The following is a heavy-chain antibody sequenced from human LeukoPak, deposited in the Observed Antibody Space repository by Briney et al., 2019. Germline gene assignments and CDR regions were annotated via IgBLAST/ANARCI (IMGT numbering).Heavy chain of an antibody. V-gene: IGHV3-23*01. CDR3: AKENDYDSQTHVHY. D-gene: IGHD3-22*01. CDR1: GFTFSRYG. Sequence: GGSLRLSCAASGFTFSRYGMTWARQAPGKGLEWVSAFGRSGDDTYYADSVKGRFTVSRDNSKNTLYLQMNSLRAEDTAVYYCAKENDYDSQTHVHYWGQGTLVTVSS. CDR2: FGRSGDDT. J-gene: IGHJ4*02.